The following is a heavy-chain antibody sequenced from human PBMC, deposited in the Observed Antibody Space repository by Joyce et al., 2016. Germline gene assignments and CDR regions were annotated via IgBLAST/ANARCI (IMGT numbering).Heavy chain of an antibody. Sequence: EVQLVQSGAEVKKPGESLKISCKASGFRFTSYWIGWVRQMPGKGLEWLGVIYPGDSDSKYSPSFQGQVPFSVDTSNNTAYLQWRSLQALDTAMYYCARHPKPDSGDYWGQGTLVTVSS. CDR2: IYPGDSDS. J-gene: IGHJ4*02. V-gene: IGHV5-51*01. CDR1: GFRFTSYW. CDR3: ARHPKPDSGDY. D-gene: IGHD1-14*01.